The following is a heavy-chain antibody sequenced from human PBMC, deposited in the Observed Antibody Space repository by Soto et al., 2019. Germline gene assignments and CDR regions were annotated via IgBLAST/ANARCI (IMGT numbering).Heavy chain of an antibody. D-gene: IGHD4-4*01. CDR1: GFTFSSYG. Sequence: QVQLVESGGGVVQPGRSLRLSCAASGFTFSSYGMRWVRQAPGKGLDWVAVIWYDGSNKYYADSVKGRFTISRDNSKNTLYLQMNSLRAEDTAVYYCARESGALTVTRYNWFDPWGQGTLVTVSS. V-gene: IGHV3-33*01. J-gene: IGHJ5*02. CDR3: ARESGALTVTRYNWFDP. CDR2: IWYDGSNK.